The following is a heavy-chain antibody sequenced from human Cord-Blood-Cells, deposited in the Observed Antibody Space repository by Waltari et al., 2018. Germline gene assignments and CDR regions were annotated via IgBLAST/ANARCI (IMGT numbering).Heavy chain of an antibody. V-gene: IGHV4-61*01. CDR1: GGSVSSGSYS. J-gene: IGHJ3*02. CDR2: IYYSGST. CDR3: ARDSHSSGWYPHHGAFDI. Sequence: QVQLQESGPGLVKPSETLSLTCTVSGGSVSSGSYSWSWIRQPPGKGLEWIGYIYYSGSTNYNPSLKSRVTISVDTSKNQFSLKLSSVTAADTAVYYCARDSHSSGWYPHHGAFDIWGQGTMVTVSS. D-gene: IGHD6-19*01.